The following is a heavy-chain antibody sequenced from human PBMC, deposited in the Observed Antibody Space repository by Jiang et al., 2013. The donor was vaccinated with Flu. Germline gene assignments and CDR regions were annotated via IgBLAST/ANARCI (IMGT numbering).Heavy chain of an antibody. J-gene: IGHJ3*02. CDR2: IYPGESDT. CDR3: ASAYETSGFDAFDI. V-gene: IGHV5-51*01. D-gene: IGHD3-22*01. Sequence: LKISCKASGYSFTSYWFGWVRQMPGKDLEWMGLIYPGESDTRYSPSFQGQVTISADKSISTAYLQWSSLKASDTAMYYCASAYETSGFDAFDIWGQGTMVTVSS. CDR1: GYSFTSYW.